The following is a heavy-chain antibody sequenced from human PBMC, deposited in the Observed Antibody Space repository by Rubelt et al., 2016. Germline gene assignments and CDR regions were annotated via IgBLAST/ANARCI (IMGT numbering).Heavy chain of an antibody. V-gene: IGHV3-30*02. CDR3: VRDRYASASGGMDV. Sequence: GGSLRLSCAASGFSFSSHGMNWVRQAPGRGLEWVAFILYDGSDKKYGDSVKGRFTISRDNYKNTLYLQMNSLRVEDTAVYYCVRDRYASASGGMDVWGQGTTVTVSS. D-gene: IGHD3-10*01. CDR1: GFSFSSHG. J-gene: IGHJ6*02. CDR2: ILYDGSDK.